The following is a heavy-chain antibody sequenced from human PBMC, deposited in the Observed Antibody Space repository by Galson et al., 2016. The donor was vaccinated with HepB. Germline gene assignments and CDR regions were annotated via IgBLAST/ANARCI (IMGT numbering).Heavy chain of an antibody. CDR3: TKDSSSAIWHL. Sequence: SLRLSCAASGFTFSRYGMPWVRQAPGKGLEWVSYISYDGSDRKYADSVKGRFTVSRDNSKYTLYLQMNSLRAEDAAVYYCTKDSSSAIWHLWGQGTLVTVSS. D-gene: IGHD6-25*01. CDR2: ISYDGSDR. V-gene: IGHV3-30*18. CDR1: GFTFSRYG. J-gene: IGHJ4*02.